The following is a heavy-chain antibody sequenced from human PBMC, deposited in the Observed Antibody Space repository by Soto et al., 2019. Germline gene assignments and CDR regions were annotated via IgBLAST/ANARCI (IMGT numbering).Heavy chain of an antibody. CDR1: GGSISSYY. J-gene: IGHJ4*02. CDR2: IYTSGNT. D-gene: IGHD2-8*02. Sequence: SETLSLTCTVSGGSISSYYWSWIRQPAGKGLEWIGRIYTSGNTNYNPSLKSRVTMSVDTSKNQFSLKLSSVTAADTAVYYCARDYWANEKRFESWGQGTLVTVSS. CDR3: ARDYWANEKRFES. V-gene: IGHV4-4*07.